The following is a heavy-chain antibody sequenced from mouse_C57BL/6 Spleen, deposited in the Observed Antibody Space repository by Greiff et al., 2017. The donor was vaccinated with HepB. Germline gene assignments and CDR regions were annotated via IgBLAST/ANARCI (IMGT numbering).Heavy chain of an antibody. CDR1: GYTFTSYW. Sequence: VQLQQPGAELVRPGSSVKLSCKASGYTFTSYWMDWVKQRPGQGLEWIGNIYPSDSETHYNPKFKDKATLTVDKSSSTAYMQLSSLTSEDSAVYYCARGYGSSDYWGQGTTLTVSS. D-gene: IGHD1-1*01. J-gene: IGHJ2*01. V-gene: IGHV1-61*01. CDR2: IYPSDSET. CDR3: ARGYGSSDY.